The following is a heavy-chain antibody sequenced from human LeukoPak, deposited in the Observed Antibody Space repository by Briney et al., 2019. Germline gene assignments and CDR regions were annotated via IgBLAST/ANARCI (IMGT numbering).Heavy chain of an antibody. CDR1: GFTVSSNY. V-gene: IGHV3-66*02. D-gene: IGHD3-22*01. Sequence: GGSLRLSCAASGFTVSSNYMSWVRQAPGKGLEWVSVIYSGGSTYYADSVKGRFTISRDNSKNTLYLQMNSLRAEDTAVYYCARSYYYDSSGASYFFGGQGTLVTVSS. CDR3: ARSYYYDSSGASYFF. CDR2: IYSGGST. J-gene: IGHJ4*02.